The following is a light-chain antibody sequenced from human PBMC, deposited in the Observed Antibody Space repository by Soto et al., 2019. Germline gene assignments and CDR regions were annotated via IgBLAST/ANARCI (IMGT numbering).Light chain of an antibody. Sequence: EIVLTQSPATLSLSPGERATLSCRASQSVSSYLAWYQQKPGQAPRLLIYDASNRATGIPARFSGSGSGTDLTPTISGLEPENLEVYYCKHRTNRPLTFGGGTRLEIK. J-gene: IGKJ4*01. CDR3: KHRTNRPLT. CDR1: QSVSSY. V-gene: IGKV3-11*01. CDR2: DAS.